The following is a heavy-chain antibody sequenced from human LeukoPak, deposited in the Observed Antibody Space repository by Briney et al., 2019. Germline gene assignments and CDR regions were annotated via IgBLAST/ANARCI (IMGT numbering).Heavy chain of an antibody. D-gene: IGHD6-19*01. CDR2: ISAYNGNT. CDR1: GYTFTSYG. Sequence: ASVKVSCKASGYTFTSYGISWVRQAPGQGLEWMGWISAYNGNTNYAQKLQGRVTMTTDTSTSTAYMELRSLRFEDTAVYYCARAEQWLVPFDYWGQGTLVTVSS. CDR3: ARAEQWLVPFDY. V-gene: IGHV1-18*01. J-gene: IGHJ4*02.